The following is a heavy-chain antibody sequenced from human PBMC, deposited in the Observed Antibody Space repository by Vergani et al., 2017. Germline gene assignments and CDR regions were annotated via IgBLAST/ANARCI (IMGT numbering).Heavy chain of an antibody. V-gene: IGHV4-39*01. Sequence: QMQLQESGPGLVKASETLSLTCTVSGDSIISSSYYWGWFRQSPGKGLEWIGCIHHSGDTHYNSSLKSRVSISIVSSSKFSLSLTSVTAADTAIYYCARHRGSGGFFPSSYFYGMDVWGHGTTVTVSS. CDR3: ARHRGSGGFFPSSYFYGMDV. J-gene: IGHJ6*02. CDR1: GDSIISSSYY. CDR2: IHHSGDT. D-gene: IGHD3-10*01.